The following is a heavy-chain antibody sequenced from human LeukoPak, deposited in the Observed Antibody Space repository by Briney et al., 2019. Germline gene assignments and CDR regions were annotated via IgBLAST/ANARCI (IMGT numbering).Heavy chain of an antibody. CDR2: IYTSGST. V-gene: IGHV4-4*07. CDR3: ATYTSDRASFDY. D-gene: IGHD3-22*01. Sequence: SETLSLTCTVSGGSISSYYWSWIRQPAGMGLEWIGRIYTSGSTNYNPSLKSRVTMSVDTSKNQFSLKLSSVTAADTAVYYCATYTSDRASFDYWGQGTLVTVSS. CDR1: GGSISSYY. J-gene: IGHJ4*02.